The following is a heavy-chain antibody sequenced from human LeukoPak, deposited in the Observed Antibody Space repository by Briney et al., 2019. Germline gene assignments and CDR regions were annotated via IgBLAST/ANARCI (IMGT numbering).Heavy chain of an antibody. J-gene: IGHJ4*02. CDR1: GFTFSNHA. CDR2: ISGSAGST. V-gene: IGHV3-23*01. Sequence: GGSLRLSCAASGFTFSNHAMSWVRQAPGKGLEWVSAISGSAGSTYYADSVKGRFTISRDNSRNTLYLQMNSLRAEDTALYYCAKGPASTWYKYFFDYWVQGTLVTVSS. CDR3: AKGPASTWYKYFFDY. D-gene: IGHD6-13*01.